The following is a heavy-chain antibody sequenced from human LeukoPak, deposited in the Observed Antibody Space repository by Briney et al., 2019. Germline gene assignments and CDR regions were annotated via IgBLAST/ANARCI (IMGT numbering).Heavy chain of an antibody. CDR1: GFTFSSYS. CDR3: ARSTHDYYGSGKGDY. V-gene: IGHV3-21*01. D-gene: IGHD3-10*01. CDR2: ISSSSSYI. Sequence: PGGSLRLSCAASGFTFSSYSMNWVRQAPGKGLEWVSSISSSSSYIYYADSVKGRFTISRDNAKNSLYLQMNSLRAEDTAVYYCARSTHDYYGSGKGDYWGQGTLVTVSS. J-gene: IGHJ4*02.